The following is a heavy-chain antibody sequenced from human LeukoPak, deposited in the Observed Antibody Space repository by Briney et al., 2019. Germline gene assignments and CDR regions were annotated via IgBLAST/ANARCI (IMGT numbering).Heavy chain of an antibody. J-gene: IGHJ4*02. CDR2: IYYSGST. Sequence: ETLSLTCTVSGGSISSYYWSWIRQPPGKGLEWIGYIYYSGSTNYNPSLKSRVTISVDTSKNQFSLKLSSVTAADTAVYYCARLRGAFDYWGQGTLVTVSS. CDR1: GGSISSYY. CDR3: ARLRGAFDY. V-gene: IGHV4-59*01. D-gene: IGHD3-16*01.